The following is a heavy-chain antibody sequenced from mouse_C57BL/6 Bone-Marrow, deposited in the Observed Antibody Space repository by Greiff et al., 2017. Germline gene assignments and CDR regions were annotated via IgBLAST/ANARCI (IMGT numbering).Heavy chain of an antibody. CDR2: IYPRDGST. D-gene: IGHD1-1*01. V-gene: IGHV1-85*01. CDR3: ARLEFAGSSGDWYFDV. J-gene: IGHJ1*03. Sequence: QVHVKQSGPELVKPGASVKLSCKASGYTFTSYDINWVKQRPGQGLEWIGWIYPRDGSTKYNEKFKGKATLTVDTSSSTAYMELHSLTSEDSAVYFCARLEFAGSSGDWYFDVWGTGTTVTVSS. CDR1: GYTFTSYD.